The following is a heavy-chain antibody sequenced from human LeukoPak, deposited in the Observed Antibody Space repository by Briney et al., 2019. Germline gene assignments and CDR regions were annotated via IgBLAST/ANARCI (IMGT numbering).Heavy chain of an antibody. J-gene: IGHJ4*02. Sequence: PGRSLRLSCAASGFTFSSYGMHWVRQAPGKGLEWVAVIWYDGSNKYYADSVKGRFIISRDNSKNTLYLQMNSLRAEDTAVYYCARDLSSWQEYYFDYWGQGTLVTVSS. CDR2: IWYDGSNK. CDR3: ARDLSSWQEYYFDY. V-gene: IGHV3-33*01. D-gene: IGHD6-13*01. CDR1: GFTFSSYG.